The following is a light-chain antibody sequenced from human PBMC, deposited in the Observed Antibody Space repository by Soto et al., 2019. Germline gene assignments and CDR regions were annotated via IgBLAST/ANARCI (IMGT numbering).Light chain of an antibody. CDR3: QQYNNWPPIT. J-gene: IGKJ5*01. Sequence: ETVMTQSPATLSVSPGERVTLFCRASQSVGSNLAWYQQSPGQAPRLLIYDASTRATGIPARFSGSGSGTEFALTISSLQSEDFVLYFCQQYNNWPPITFGQGTRLEIK. CDR2: DAS. V-gene: IGKV3-15*01. CDR1: QSVGSN.